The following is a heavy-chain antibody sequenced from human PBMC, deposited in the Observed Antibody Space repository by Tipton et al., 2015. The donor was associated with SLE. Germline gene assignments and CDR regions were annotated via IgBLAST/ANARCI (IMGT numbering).Heavy chain of an antibody. J-gene: IGHJ2*01. V-gene: IGHV4-39*07. CDR2: IYYSGST. D-gene: IGHD1-26*01. CDR3: ARDSGLHWYFDL. Sequence: TLSLTCTVSGGSISSSSYYWGWIRQPPGKGLEWIGSIYYSGSTYYNPSPKSRVTISVDTSKNQFSLKLSSVTAADTAVYYCARDSGLHWYFDLWGRGTLVTVSS. CDR1: GGSISSSSYY.